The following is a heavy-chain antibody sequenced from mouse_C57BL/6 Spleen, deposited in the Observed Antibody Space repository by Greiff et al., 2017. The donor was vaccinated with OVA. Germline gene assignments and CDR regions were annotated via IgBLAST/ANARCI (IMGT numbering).Heavy chain of an antibody. V-gene: IGHV1-59*01. CDR3: ARVDYDYDEGFDY. CDR1: GYTFTSYW. CDR2: IDPSDSYT. J-gene: IGHJ2*01. Sequence: QVQLQQPGAELVRPGTSVKLSCKASGYTFTSYWMHWVKQRPGQGLEWIGVIDPSDSYTNYNQKFKGKATLTVDTSSSTAYMQLSSLTSEDSAVYYCARVDYDYDEGFDYWGQGTTLTVSS. D-gene: IGHD2-4*01.